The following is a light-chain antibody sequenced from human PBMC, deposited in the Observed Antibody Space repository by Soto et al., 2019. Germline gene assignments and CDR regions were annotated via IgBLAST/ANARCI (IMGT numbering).Light chain of an antibody. CDR3: CSYAGSSTSYV. CDR1: SSDVGSYNF. Sequence: QSVLTQPASVSGSPGQSITISCTGTSSDVGSYNFVSWYQQQPGKAPKLMIYENSKRPSGVSNRFSGSKSANTASLTISGLQAEDVADYYCCSYAGSSTSYVFGIGTKLTVL. V-gene: IGLV2-23*01. J-gene: IGLJ1*01. CDR2: ENS.